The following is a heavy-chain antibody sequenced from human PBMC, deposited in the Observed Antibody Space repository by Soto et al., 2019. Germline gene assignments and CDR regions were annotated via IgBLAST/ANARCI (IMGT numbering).Heavy chain of an antibody. Sequence: PGGPLRLCCAASGLNFIDYVTHWVRPAPGKGLVWVSRINSDGSRTSYADSVTGRFTISRDNSKNTIYLQMNSLRAEDTAVYYCARDWWEEPAGKETVSQFDYWGQGTLVTVSS. D-gene: IGHD6-13*01. V-gene: IGHV3-74*01. CDR1: GLNFIDYV. CDR2: INSDGSRT. CDR3: ARDWWEEPAGKETVSQFDY. J-gene: IGHJ4*02.